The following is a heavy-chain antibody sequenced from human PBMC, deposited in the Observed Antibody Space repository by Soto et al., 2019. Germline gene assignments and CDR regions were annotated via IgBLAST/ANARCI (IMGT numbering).Heavy chain of an antibody. D-gene: IGHD2-15*01. V-gene: IGHV3-23*01. J-gene: IGHJ3*02. Sequence: EVQLLESGGGLEQPGGSLRLSCAASGFTFSSYAMSWVRQAPGKGLEWVSAISGSGVSTYYADSVKGRFTISRDNSKNTLYLQMNSLRAEDAAVYYCAYTLGYCRGGGCAKAFDIWGQGTMVTVSS. CDR2: ISGSGVST. CDR1: GFTFSSYA. CDR3: AYTLGYCRGGGCAKAFDI.